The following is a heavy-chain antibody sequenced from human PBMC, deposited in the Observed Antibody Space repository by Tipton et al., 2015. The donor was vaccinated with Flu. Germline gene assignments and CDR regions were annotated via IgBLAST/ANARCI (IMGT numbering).Heavy chain of an antibody. Sequence: TLSLTCTVSGGSISRSTDYWGWIRQPPGKGLEWIGTIYYGGSTYYNPSLRSRVTMSLDTSKNQFSLRLNSVTAADTAVYYCARRDYSNYVSDPKNWFDPWGQGTLVTVSS. CDR1: GGSISRSTDY. CDR3: ARRDYSNYVSDPKNWFDP. CDR2: IYYGGST. D-gene: IGHD4-11*01. V-gene: IGHV4-39*01. J-gene: IGHJ5*02.